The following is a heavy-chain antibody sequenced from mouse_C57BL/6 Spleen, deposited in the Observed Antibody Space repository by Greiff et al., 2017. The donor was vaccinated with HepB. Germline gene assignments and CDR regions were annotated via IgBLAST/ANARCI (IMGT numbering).Heavy chain of an antibody. Sequence: ESGPGLVKPSQSLSLTCSVTGYSITSGYYWNWIRQFPGNKLEWMGYISYDGSNNYNPSLKNRISITRDTSKNQFFLKLNSVTTEDTATYYCARGGDYYSNGDYWGQGTTLTVSS. CDR1: GYSITSGYY. J-gene: IGHJ2*01. CDR3: ARGGDYYSNGDY. CDR2: ISYDGSN. D-gene: IGHD2-5*01. V-gene: IGHV3-6*01.